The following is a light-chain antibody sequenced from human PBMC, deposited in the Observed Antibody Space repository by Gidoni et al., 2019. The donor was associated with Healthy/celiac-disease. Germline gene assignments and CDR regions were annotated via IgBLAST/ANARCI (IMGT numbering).Light chain of an antibody. CDR3: QQYGSSPFT. V-gene: IGKV3-20*01. CDR2: GAS. Sequence: EIVLTQSPGTLSLSPGERATLSCRASQSVSSSYLAWYQQKPGQAPRLLIYGASSRATGIPDRFSSSGSGTDFTLTISRLEPEDFAVYYCQQYGSSPFTFGPXTKVDIK. CDR1: QSVSSSY. J-gene: IGKJ3*01.